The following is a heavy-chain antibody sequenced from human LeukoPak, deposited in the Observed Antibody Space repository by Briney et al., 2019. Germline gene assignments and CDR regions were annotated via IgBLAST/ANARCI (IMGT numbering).Heavy chain of an antibody. Sequence: SETLSLTCTVTGGSFSTYYWSWIRQPPGKGLEWIGHFYYSGSTNYNPSLKSRVTISVDTSRNQFSLKLTSVTAADTAVYYCARGQGGNYYLNYFDYWGQGALVAVSS. D-gene: IGHD1-26*01. CDR1: GGSFSTYY. V-gene: IGHV4-59*01. CDR2: FYYSGST. J-gene: IGHJ4*02. CDR3: ARGQGGNYYLNYFDY.